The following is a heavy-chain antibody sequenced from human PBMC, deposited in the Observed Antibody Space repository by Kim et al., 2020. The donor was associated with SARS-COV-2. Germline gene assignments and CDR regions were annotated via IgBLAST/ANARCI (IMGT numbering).Heavy chain of an antibody. J-gene: IGHJ6*02. V-gene: IGHV3-23*01. D-gene: IGHD5-18*01. CDR2: ISSSGDNT. CDR3: AKGYSYGNYYAMDV. CDR1: GFIFSNYA. Sequence: GGSLRLSCAASGFIFSNYAMSWVRQAPGKGLAWVSAISSSGDNTYYADSVKGRFTISRDNSKNTVYVQMNSLRAEDAAIYYCAKGYSYGNYYAMDVWGRGTTVTVSS.